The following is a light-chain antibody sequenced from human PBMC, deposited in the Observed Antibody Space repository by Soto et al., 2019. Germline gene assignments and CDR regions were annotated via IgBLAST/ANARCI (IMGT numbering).Light chain of an antibody. CDR2: AAS. CDR3: QQSYGTPLT. Sequence: DIQMTQSPSSLSASVGDRVTITCRASQSISNYLNWYQQKPGKAPNLLIHAASSLQSGVPSRFSGSGSGTDFTLSISSLQSEDFATYYCQQSYGTPLTVGGGTKVDIK. CDR1: QSISNY. J-gene: IGKJ4*01. V-gene: IGKV1-39*01.